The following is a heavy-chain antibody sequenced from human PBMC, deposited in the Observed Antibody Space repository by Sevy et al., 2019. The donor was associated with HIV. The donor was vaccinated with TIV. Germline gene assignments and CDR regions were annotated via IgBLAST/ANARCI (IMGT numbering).Heavy chain of an antibody. J-gene: IGHJ4*02. Sequence: GGSLRLSCAASGFTFSSYSMNWVRQAPGKGLEWVSYISSSSSTIYYADSVKGRFTISRDNAKNSLYLQMNSLGDEDTAVYYCARDDDYGDYGTGFDYWGQGTLVTVSS. V-gene: IGHV3-48*02. CDR2: ISSSSSTI. D-gene: IGHD4-17*01. CDR3: ARDDDYGDYGTGFDY. CDR1: GFTFSSYS.